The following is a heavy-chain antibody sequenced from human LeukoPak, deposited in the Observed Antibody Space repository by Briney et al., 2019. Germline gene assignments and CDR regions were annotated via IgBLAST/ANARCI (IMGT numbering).Heavy chain of an antibody. J-gene: IGHJ4*02. V-gene: IGHV3-13*01. CDR1: GFTLRSYD. Sequence: GGSLRLSCAASGFTLRSYDMHWVRQVTGKGLEWVSAIGISDDTYYQGSVKGRFTISRESAKNSLYLQMNCLTAGDTAVYYCARGGIQVSGIDEIDYWGQGTLVTVSS. D-gene: IGHD6-19*01. CDR2: IGISDDT. CDR3: ARGGIQVSGIDEIDY.